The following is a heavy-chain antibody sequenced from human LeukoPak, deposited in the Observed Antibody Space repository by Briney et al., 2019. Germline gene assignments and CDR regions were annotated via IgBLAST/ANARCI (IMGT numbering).Heavy chain of an antibody. Sequence: PSQTLSLTCTVSGGSISSGGYYWSWIRQPPGKGLEWLGYIYHSGSTYYNPSLKSRVTISVDRSKNQFSLKLSSVTAADTAVYYCARGYCSGGSCYSYYYYYMDVWGKGTTVTVSS. CDR3: ARGYCSGGSCYSYYYYYMDV. V-gene: IGHV4-30-2*01. CDR1: GGSISSGGYY. J-gene: IGHJ6*03. D-gene: IGHD2-15*01. CDR2: IYHSGST.